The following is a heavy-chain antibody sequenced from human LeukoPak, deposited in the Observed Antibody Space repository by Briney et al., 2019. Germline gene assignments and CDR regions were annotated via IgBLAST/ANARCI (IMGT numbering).Heavy chain of an antibody. D-gene: IGHD6-6*01. V-gene: IGHV4-59*08. CDR1: GGSLTSYY. Sequence: SETLSLTCTVSGGSLTSYYWSWVRQPPRKGLEWIGYIYYRGSTNYNPSLKRLVTISVDTSKKQFSLNLSSLTAADTAVYYCARHEGEHLVLGMDVWGPGTTVTVSS. CDR2: IYYRGST. J-gene: IGHJ6*02. CDR3: ARHEGEHLVLGMDV.